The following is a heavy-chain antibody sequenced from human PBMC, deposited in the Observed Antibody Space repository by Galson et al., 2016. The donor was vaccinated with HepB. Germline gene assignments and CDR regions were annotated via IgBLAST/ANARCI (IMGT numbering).Heavy chain of an antibody. V-gene: IGHV3-21*01. Sequence: SLRLSCAASGFTFNSYNMNWVRQAPGKGLEWVSSITRSSNYIYYADSVRGRFTISRDNAKNSLHLQMNSLRAEDTAVYYCTRAYVGKARRGTYWYFDLWGRGTLVTVSS. CDR3: TRAYVGKARRGTYWYFDL. D-gene: IGHD4-23*01. J-gene: IGHJ2*01. CDR2: ITRSSNYI. CDR1: GFTFNSYN.